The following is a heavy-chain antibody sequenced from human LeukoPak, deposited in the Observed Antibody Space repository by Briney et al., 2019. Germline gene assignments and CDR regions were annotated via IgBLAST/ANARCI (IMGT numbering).Heavy chain of an antibody. CDR3: ARTPEDSSGWYCFDY. V-gene: IGHV4-59*01. J-gene: IGHJ4*02. CDR1: GGSISSYY. Sequence: PSETLSLTCTVSGGSISSYYWSWIRQPPGKGLEWIGYIYYSGSTNYNPSLKSRVTISVDTSKNQFSLKLSSVTAADTAVYYCARTPEDSSGWYCFDYWGQGTLVTVSS. D-gene: IGHD6-19*01. CDR2: IYYSGST.